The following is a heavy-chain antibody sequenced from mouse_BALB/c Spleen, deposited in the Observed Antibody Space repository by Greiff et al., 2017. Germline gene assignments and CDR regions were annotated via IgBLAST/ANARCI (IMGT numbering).Heavy chain of an antibody. V-gene: IGHV5-17*02. J-gene: IGHJ4*01. CDR3: ARLYYAMDY. CDR2: ISSGSSTI. CDR1: GFTFSSFG. Sequence: EVQGVESGGGLVQPGGSRKLSCAASGFTFSSFGMHWVRQAPEKGLEWVAYISSGSSTIYYADTVKGRFTISRDNPKNTLFLQMTSLRSEDTAMYYCARLYYAMDYWGQGTSVTVSS.